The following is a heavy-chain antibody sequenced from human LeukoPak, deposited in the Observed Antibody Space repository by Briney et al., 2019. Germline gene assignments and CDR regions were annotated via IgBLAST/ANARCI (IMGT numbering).Heavy chain of an antibody. J-gene: IGHJ4*02. D-gene: IGHD6-13*01. CDR2: INHSGST. CDR3: ADGYSSSWYVY. CDR1: GGSFSGYY. Sequence: PSETLSLTCAVYGGSFSGYYWSWIRQPPGKGLEGIGEINHSGSTNYNPSLKSRVTISVDTSKNQFSLKLSSVTAADTAVYYCADGYSSSWYVYWGQGTLVTVSS. V-gene: IGHV4-34*01.